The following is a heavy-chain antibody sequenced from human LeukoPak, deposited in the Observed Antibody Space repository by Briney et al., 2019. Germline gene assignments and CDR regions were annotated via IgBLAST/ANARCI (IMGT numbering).Heavy chain of an antibody. CDR1: GYTFTSYG. J-gene: IGHJ4*02. D-gene: IGHD2-2*01. CDR2: ISAYSGNT. Sequence: ASVKVSCKASGYTFTSYGITWVRQAPGQGLEWMGWISAYSGNTNYAQKLQGRVTMTTDTSTSTAYMELRSLRSDDTAVYYCARDSCGNSSCYPDYWGQGTLVTVSS. CDR3: ARDSCGNSSCYPDY. V-gene: IGHV1-18*01.